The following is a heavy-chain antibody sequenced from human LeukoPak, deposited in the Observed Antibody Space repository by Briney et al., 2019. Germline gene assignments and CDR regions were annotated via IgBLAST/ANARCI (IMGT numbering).Heavy chain of an antibody. J-gene: IGHJ4*02. V-gene: IGHV4-34*01. CDR2: INHSGST. CDR1: GGSFSGYY. Sequence: SETLSLTCAVYGGSFSGYYWSRIREPPGKGLDWSGEINHSGSTNYNPSLKSRVTISVDTSKNQFSLKLSSVTAADTAVYYCARGRRAARNMGFDYWGQGTLVTVSS. CDR3: ARGRRAARNMGFDY. D-gene: IGHD6-6*01.